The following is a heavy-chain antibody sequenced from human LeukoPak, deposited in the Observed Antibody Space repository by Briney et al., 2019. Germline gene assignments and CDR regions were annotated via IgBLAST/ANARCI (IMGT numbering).Heavy chain of an antibody. V-gene: IGHV1-69*02. CDR2: IIPILGIA. J-gene: IGHJ6*02. CDR3: AGQYYYDSSGSYYYYYGMDV. Sequence: SVKVSCKASGGTFSSYTISWVRQAPGQGLEWMGRIIPILGIANYAQKFQGRVTITADRSTSTAYMELSSLRSEDTAVYYCAGQYYYDSSGSYYYYYGMDVWGQGTTVTVSS. D-gene: IGHD3-22*01. CDR1: GGTFSSYT.